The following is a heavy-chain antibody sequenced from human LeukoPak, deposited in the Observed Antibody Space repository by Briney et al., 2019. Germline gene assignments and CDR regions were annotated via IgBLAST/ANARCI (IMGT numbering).Heavy chain of an antibody. CDR2: ISDAGNNK. Sequence: PGRSLRLSCAASGFTFSTYAMHWVRQAPGKGLEWVAVISDAGNNKYFADSVKGRFTVSRDNSKNTVYLQMNSLTIDDTAVYYCTRDLGSGYFSGFQFYFDYWGQGTLVTVSS. V-gene: IGHV3-30*04. D-gene: IGHD3-22*01. CDR3: TRDLGSGYFSGFQFYFDY. CDR1: GFTFSTYA. J-gene: IGHJ4*02.